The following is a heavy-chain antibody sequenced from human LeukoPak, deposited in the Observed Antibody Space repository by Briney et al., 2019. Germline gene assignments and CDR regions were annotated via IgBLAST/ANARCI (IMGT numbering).Heavy chain of an antibody. J-gene: IGHJ4*02. D-gene: IGHD6-6*01. CDR3: ARRSAARYGFDY. CDR2: LYSGGYT. CDR1: GFTVSSYY. Sequence: GGSLRLSCAASGFTVSSYYMNWVRQAPGKGLEWVSVLYSGGYTSYAESVKGRFTISRDNSKNTLYLQMNSLRVEDTAVYYCARRSAARYGFDYWGQGTPVSVSS. V-gene: IGHV3-66*01.